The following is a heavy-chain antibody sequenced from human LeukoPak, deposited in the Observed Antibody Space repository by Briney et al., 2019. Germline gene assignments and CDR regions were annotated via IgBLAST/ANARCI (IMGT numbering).Heavy chain of an antibody. D-gene: IGHD3-22*01. J-gene: IGHJ3*02. V-gene: IGHV3-30*18. CDR3: AKFTYYYDSSGSVNDAFDI. CDR1: GFTFCSYG. CDR2: ISYDGSNK. Sequence: GGSLRLSCAASGFTFCSYGMHWVRQAPGKGLEWVAVISYDGSNKYYADSVKGRFTISRDNSKNTLYLQMNSLRAEDTAVYYCAKFTYYYDSSGSVNDAFDIWGQGTMVTVSS.